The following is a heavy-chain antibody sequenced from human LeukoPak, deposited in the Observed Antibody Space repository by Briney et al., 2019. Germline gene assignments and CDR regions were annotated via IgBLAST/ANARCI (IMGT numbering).Heavy chain of an antibody. V-gene: IGHV3-48*01. J-gene: IGHJ4*02. CDR3: ARVYSAGSYPFDY. CDR1: GFTFSSYG. D-gene: IGHD3-10*01. Sequence: GGSLRLSCAASGFTFSSYGMTWVRQAPGKGLEWVSYISSSSSTIYYADSVKGRFTISRDNAKNSLYLQLNSLRAEDTAVYYCARVYSAGSYPFDYWGQGTLVTVSS. CDR2: ISSSSSTI.